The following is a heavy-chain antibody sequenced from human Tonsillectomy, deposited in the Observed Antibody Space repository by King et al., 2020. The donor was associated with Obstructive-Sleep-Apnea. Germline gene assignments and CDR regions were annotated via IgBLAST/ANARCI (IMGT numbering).Heavy chain of an antibody. V-gene: IGHV3-9*01. CDR3: AKDLGYDSSGYYPNLDY. J-gene: IGHJ4*02. CDR2: ISWNSGSI. CDR1: GFTFDDYA. D-gene: IGHD3-22*01. Sequence: VQLVESGGGLVQPGRSLRLSCAASGFTFDDYAMHWVRQAPGKGLELCSGISWNSGSIGYADSVKGRFTISRDNAKNSLYLQMNSLRAEDTALYYCAKDLGYDSSGYYPNLDYWGQGTLVTVSS.